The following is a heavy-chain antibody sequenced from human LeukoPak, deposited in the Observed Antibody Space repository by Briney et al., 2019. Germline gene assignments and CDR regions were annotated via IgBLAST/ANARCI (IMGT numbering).Heavy chain of an antibody. D-gene: IGHD3-3*01. CDR1: GGSISSSSYS. CDR2: IYYSGST. V-gene: IGHV4-39*01. Sequence: PSETLSLTCTVSGGSISSSSYSWGWIRQPPGKGLEWIGSIYYSGSTYYNPSLKSRVTISVDTSKNQFSLKLSSVTAADTAVYYCARLDSRITIFGVDFANWFDPWGQGTLVTVSS. J-gene: IGHJ5*02. CDR3: ARLDSRITIFGVDFANWFDP.